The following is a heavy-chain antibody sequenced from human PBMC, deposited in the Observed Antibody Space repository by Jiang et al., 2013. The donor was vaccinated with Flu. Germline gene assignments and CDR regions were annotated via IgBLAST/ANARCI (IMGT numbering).Heavy chain of an antibody. Sequence: SGAEVKKPGATVKISCKVSGYTFTDYYMHWVQQAPGKGLEWMGLVDPEDGETIYAEKFQGRVTITADTSTDTAYMELSSLRSEDTAVYYCATAYYYDSSGDRGRQRGDYWGQGTLVTVSS. J-gene: IGHJ4*02. V-gene: IGHV1-69-2*01. CDR1: GYTFTDYY. CDR2: VDPEDGET. D-gene: IGHD3-22*01. CDR3: ATAYYYDSSGDRGRQRGDY.